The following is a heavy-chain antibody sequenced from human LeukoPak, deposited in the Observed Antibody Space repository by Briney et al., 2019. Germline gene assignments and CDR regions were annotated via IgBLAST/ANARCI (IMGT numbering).Heavy chain of an antibody. CDR1: GDSMNNYY. Sequence: SETLSLTCTVSGDSMNNYYWSWIRQPPGKELEWIGYVFYTGSTNYNPSLKSRVTISVDTSKNQFSLKLRSVTAADTAVYYCARHPGRFCSSTSCPNWFDPWGQGTLVTVSS. CDR2: VFYTGST. J-gene: IGHJ5*02. D-gene: IGHD2-2*01. V-gene: IGHV4-59*01. CDR3: ARHPGRFCSSTSCPNWFDP.